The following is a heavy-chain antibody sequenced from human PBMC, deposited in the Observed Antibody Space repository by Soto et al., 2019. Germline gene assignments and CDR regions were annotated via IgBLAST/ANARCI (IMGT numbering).Heavy chain of an antibody. V-gene: IGHV3-23*01. CDR2: ISGSGGST. Sequence: PGGSLRLSCAASGFTFSSYAMSWVRQAPGKGLEWVSAISGSGGSTYYADSVKGRFTISRDNSKNTLYLQMNSLRAEDTAVYYCAKGDYYDSSGYYATGDAFDYWGQGTLVTVSS. CDR1: GFTFSSYA. CDR3: AKGDYYDSSGYYATGDAFDY. D-gene: IGHD3-22*01. J-gene: IGHJ4*02.